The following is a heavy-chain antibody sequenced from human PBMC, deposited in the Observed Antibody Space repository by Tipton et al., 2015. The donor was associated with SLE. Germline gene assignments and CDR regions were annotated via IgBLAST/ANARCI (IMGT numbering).Heavy chain of an antibody. CDR3: ARGMVTWRGAILGVDV. D-gene: IGHD2-21*02. Sequence: LRLSCTVSGGSIGSYYWSWIRQPPGKGLEWIGYIHHSGSTNYNPSLQSRVTISRDPSKNQFSLKLTSVTAADTAVYYCARGMVTWRGAILGVDVWGQGTTVNVSS. J-gene: IGHJ6*02. CDR1: GGSIGSYY. V-gene: IGHV4-59*08. CDR2: IHHSGST.